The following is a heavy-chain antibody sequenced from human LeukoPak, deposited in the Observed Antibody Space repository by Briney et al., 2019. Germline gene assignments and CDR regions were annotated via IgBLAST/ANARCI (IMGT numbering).Heavy chain of an antibody. CDR2: ISYDGSNK. Sequence: GGSLRLSCAASGFTFSSYAMHWVRQAPGKGLEWVAVISYDGSNKYYADSVKGRFTISRDNSRNTLYLQMNSLRSDDTAVYYCARVAYDSSGYYLDMDVWGKGTTVTISS. D-gene: IGHD3-22*01. V-gene: IGHV3-30*04. J-gene: IGHJ6*03. CDR1: GFTFSSYA. CDR3: ARVAYDSSGYYLDMDV.